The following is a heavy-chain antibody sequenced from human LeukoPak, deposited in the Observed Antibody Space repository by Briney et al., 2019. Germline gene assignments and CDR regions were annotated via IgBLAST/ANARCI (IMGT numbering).Heavy chain of an antibody. CDR1: GLSYSSFD. J-gene: IGHJ4*02. CDR2: IRGNGET. D-gene: IGHD2-15*01. Sequence: GGSLSLLCAASGLSYSSFDMSWLREGTARGLEWVSSIRGNGETFFADSVKGRFTLSNNNSRNPAYFAINNLKGEETGIYFCWRASCVSSSDAVRWGQGSLVTVSS. CDR3: WRASCVSSSDAVR. V-gene: IGHV3-23*01.